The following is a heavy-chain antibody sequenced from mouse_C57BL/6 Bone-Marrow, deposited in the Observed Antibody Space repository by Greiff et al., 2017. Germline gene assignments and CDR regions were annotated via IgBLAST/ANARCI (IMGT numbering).Heavy chain of an antibody. CDR3: TAISYDAMDY. J-gene: IGHJ4*01. Sequence: VQLQQSGAELVRPGASVKLSCTASGFNIKDDYMHWVKQRPEQGLEWIGWIDPENGDTEYASKFQGKATIPADTSSNTAYLQLSSLTSEDTAVYYCTAISYDAMDYWGQGTSVTVSS. CDR2: IDPENGDT. D-gene: IGHD3-3*01. V-gene: IGHV14-4*01. CDR1: GFNIKDDY.